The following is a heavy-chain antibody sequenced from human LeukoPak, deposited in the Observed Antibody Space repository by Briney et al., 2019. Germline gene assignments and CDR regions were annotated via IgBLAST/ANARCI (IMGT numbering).Heavy chain of an antibody. CDR3: TKAPMVSCSGAFCYPFDS. J-gene: IGHJ4*02. CDR2: TVGGGSPNT. D-gene: IGHD2-15*01. CDR1: GFYFANYA. V-gene: IGHV3-23*01. Sequence: GGSLRLSCAASGFYFANYAMSWVRQAPGKGLEWVSATVGGGSPNTYHADSVKGRFTISRDNSKNTLSLQMNSLRAEDTAIYYCTKAPMVSCSGAFCYPFDSWGQGTLVTVSS.